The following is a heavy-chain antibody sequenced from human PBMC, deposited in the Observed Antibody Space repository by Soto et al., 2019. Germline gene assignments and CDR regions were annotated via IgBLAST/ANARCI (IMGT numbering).Heavy chain of an antibody. CDR2: IYYSGST. J-gene: IGHJ5*02. CDR1: GGSISSYY. V-gene: IGHV4-59*01. Sequence: SETLSLTCTVSGGSISSYYWSWIRQPPGKGLEWIGYIYYSGSTNYNPSLKSRVTISVDTSKNQFSLKLSSVTAADTAVYYCARYSWLKQQLVPGWFDPWGQGTLVTVSS. D-gene: IGHD6-13*01. CDR3: ARYSWLKQQLVPGWFDP.